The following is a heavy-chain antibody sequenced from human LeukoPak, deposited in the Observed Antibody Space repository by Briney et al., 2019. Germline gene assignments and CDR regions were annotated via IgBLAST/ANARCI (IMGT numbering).Heavy chain of an antibody. V-gene: IGHV3-7*01. Sequence: GGSLRLSCAASGFTFSHFWMSWVRQAPGKGLEWVAYIRKTGSETYYVDSVKGRFTITRDNTRNSLFLQMYSLRAEDTAVYFCAREDGYCSGGNCYSYFDSWGQGTLVTVSS. J-gene: IGHJ4*02. CDR3: AREDGYCSGGNCYSYFDS. CDR1: GFTFSHFW. D-gene: IGHD2-15*01. CDR2: IRKTGSET.